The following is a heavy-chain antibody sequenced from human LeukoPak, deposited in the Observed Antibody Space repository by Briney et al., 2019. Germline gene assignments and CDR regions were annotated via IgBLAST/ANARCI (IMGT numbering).Heavy chain of an antibody. V-gene: IGHV1-18*01. Sequence: ASVKVSCKASGYIFSSFGITWVRQAPGQGLEWMGWISAYNGNTKYGQKFQDRVTMTTDTSTSIAYLELRSLGSDDTALYYCVRFPPFFDNWGQGTPVTVSS. CDR1: GYIFSSFG. J-gene: IGHJ4*02. CDR2: ISAYNGNT. CDR3: VRFPPFFDN.